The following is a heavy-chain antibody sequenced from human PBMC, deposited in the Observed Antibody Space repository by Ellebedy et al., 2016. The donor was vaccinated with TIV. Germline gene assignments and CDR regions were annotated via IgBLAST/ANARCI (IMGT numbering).Heavy chain of an antibody. CDR3: ARDAEEHYYSYYHGMDV. CDR2: IIPILGIA. CDR1: GGTFSSYA. Sequence: AASVKVSCKASGGTFSSYAISWVRQAPGQGLEWMGRIIPILGIANYAQKFQGRVTITADKSTSTAYMELSSLRSEDTAVYYCARDAEEHYYSYYHGMDVWGQGTTVTVSS. V-gene: IGHV1-69*04. D-gene: IGHD3-10*01. J-gene: IGHJ6*02.